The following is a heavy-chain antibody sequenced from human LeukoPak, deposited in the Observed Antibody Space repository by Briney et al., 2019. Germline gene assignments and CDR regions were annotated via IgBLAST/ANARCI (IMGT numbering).Heavy chain of an antibody. J-gene: IGHJ5*01. CDR2: ISDTGGNT. Sequence: GGSLRLSCAASGFTSSTYAMSWVRQTPERGLEWVSAISDTGGNTFYADSVKGRFTISRDNSKNTLYLQMNSLRAEDTAIYYCAKGRTKNSGGQGTRVTVSS. V-gene: IGHV3-23*01. CDR1: GFTSSTYA. D-gene: IGHD1/OR15-1a*01. CDR3: AKGRTKNS.